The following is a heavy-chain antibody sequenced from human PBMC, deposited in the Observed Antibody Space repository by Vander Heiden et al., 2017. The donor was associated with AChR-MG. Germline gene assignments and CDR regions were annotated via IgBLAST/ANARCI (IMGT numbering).Heavy chain of an antibody. Sequence: EVQLVESGGGLVKPGRSLRLSCTASGFTFGHYAMGWFPQAPGKGLGWVGFIRSKAYGGTTEYAASVKGRFTIARDDSKSIAYLQMNSLKTEDTAVYYCTRVVGATRGSSGPYDYWGQGTLVTVSS. CDR3: TRVVGATRGSSGPYDY. CDR2: IRSKAYGGTT. D-gene: IGHD1-26*01. V-gene: IGHV3-49*05. J-gene: IGHJ4*02. CDR1: GFTFGHYA.